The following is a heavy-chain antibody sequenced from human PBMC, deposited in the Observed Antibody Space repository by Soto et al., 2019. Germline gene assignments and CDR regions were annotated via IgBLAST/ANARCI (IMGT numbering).Heavy chain of an antibody. J-gene: IGHJ5*02. D-gene: IGHD3-22*01. CDR1: GGSVSSNSYY. CDR3: ARGSIYNFDSSGTEVWFDP. Sequence: SETLSLTCTVCGGSVSSNSYYWNWIRRPPGKGLEWIGYIYHTGSTQYSPSLKSRVIISVDTSKNQFFLKLSSVTAADTAVYYCARGSIYNFDSSGTEVWFDPWGQGTLVTVSS. CDR2: IYHTGST. V-gene: IGHV4-61*01.